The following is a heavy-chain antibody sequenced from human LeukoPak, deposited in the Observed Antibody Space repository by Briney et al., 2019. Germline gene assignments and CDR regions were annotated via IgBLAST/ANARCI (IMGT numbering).Heavy chain of an antibody. J-gene: IGHJ4*02. CDR1: GFTFGDYA. CDR2: IRQDGSEK. CDR3: ARLSAMVRGPEDIFYFEY. V-gene: IGHV3-7*01. D-gene: IGHD3-10*01. Sequence: PGGSLRLSCTASGFTFGDYAMSWFRQAPGKGLEWVANIRQDGSEKYYVDSVKGRFTISRDIAKQSVFLQMNSLRAEDTAVYYCARLSAMVRGPEDIFYFEYWGLGTLVTVSS.